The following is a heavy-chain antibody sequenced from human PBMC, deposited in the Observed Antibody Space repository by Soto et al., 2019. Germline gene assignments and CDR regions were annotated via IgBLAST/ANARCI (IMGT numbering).Heavy chain of an antibody. CDR1: GGSISSGDYY. Sequence: SETLSLTCTVSGGSISSGDYYWSWIRQPPGKGLEWIGYIYYSGSTYYNPSLKSRVTISVDTSKNQFSLKLSSVTAADTAVYYCAREDYYDSSGYDRWGQGTLVTVSS. V-gene: IGHV4-30-4*01. CDR2: IYYSGST. J-gene: IGHJ5*02. D-gene: IGHD3-22*01. CDR3: AREDYYDSSGYDR.